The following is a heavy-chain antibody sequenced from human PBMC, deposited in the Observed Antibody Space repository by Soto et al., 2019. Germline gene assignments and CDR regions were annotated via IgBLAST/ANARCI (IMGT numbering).Heavy chain of an antibody. V-gene: IGHV3-74*01. CDR1: GFTFSNYW. J-gene: IGHJ4*02. CDR3: ARGIGYSAQDY. CDR2: ISGDVSSR. D-gene: IGHD1-1*01. Sequence: GGSLRLSCAASGFTFSNYWMHWVRQVPGKGLVWVSRISGDVSSRDYADSVKGRFTSSRDNAKNTLYLQVNSLRTEDTAVYYCARGIGYSAQDYWGQGTLVTVSS.